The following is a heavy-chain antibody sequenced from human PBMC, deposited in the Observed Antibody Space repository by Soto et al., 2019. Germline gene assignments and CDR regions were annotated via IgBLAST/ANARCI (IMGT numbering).Heavy chain of an antibody. Sequence: SETLSLTCTVSGGSISSNYWSWIRQPPGKGLEWIGYIYYSGSTNYNPSLKSRVTISVDTSKNQFSLKLSLKLSSVTAADTAVYYCARRWGDYFDYWGQGTLVTAPQ. CDR1: GGSISSNY. J-gene: IGHJ4*02. D-gene: IGHD3-16*01. CDR2: IYYSGST. CDR3: ARRWGDYFDY. V-gene: IGHV4-59*08.